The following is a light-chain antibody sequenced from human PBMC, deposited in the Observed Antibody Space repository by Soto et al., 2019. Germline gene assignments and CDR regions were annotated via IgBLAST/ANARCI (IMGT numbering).Light chain of an antibody. CDR2: ENN. CDR3: QSYDSSLSGYV. J-gene: IGLJ1*01. V-gene: IGLV1-40*01. Sequence: QSVLTQPPSVSEAPGQRVTISCTGRSANIGAGYEAHWYQQVPGSAPKLLIYENNNRPSGVPDRFSGSKSGTSASLAITGLQAEDEAEYYCQSYDSSLSGYVFGTGTKDTVL. CDR1: SANIGAGYE.